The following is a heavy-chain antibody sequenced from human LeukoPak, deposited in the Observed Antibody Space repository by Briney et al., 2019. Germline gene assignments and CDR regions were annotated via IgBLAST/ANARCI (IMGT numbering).Heavy chain of an antibody. CDR2: INPSGGST. CDR3: ARGGTVMAPADYWYFDL. V-gene: IGHV1-46*01. Sequence: RASVKVSCKASGYTFTSYYMHWVRQAPGQGLEWMGIINPSGGSTSYAQKFQGRVTMTRDTSTSTVYMELSSLRSEDTAVYYCARGGTVMAPADYWYFDLWGRGTLVTVSS. D-gene: IGHD5-18*01. CDR1: GYTFTSYY. J-gene: IGHJ2*01.